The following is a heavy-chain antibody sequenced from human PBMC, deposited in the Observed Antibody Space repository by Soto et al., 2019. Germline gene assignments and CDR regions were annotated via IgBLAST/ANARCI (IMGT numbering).Heavy chain of an antibody. V-gene: IGHV3-30*18. CDR2: ISYDGSNK. CDR1: GFTFSSYG. CDR3: AKQQGDCSGGSCYYELYYYFDY. D-gene: IGHD2-15*01. Sequence: GGSLRLSCAASGFTFSSYGMHWVRQAPGKGLKWVSVISYDGSNKYYADSVKGRFTISRDNSKNTLYLQMNSLRAEDTAVYYCAKQQGDCSGGSCYYELYYYFDYWGQGTLVTVSS. J-gene: IGHJ4*02.